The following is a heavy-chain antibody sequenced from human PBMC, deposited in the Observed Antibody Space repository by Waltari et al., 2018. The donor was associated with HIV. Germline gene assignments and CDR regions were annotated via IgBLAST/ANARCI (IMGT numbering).Heavy chain of an antibody. Sequence: EVQLMESGGGLVQSGGSRRLSGVALGLPFPHYWMSWVRQTPGKGLEWVAYIKDDGSEKYYMGSVKGRFTISRDNAKNSMFLQMNSLRAEDTAVYYCARIGTFPHNYAIDFWGQGTTVTVSS. CDR2: IKDDGSEK. CDR1: GLPFPHYW. J-gene: IGHJ6*02. V-gene: IGHV3-7*01. D-gene: IGHD1-26*01. CDR3: ARIGTFPHNYAIDF.